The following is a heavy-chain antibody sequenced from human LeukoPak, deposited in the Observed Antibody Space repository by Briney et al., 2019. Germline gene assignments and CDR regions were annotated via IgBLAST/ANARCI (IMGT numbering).Heavy chain of an antibody. CDR1: GGSISSYS. J-gene: IGHJ3*02. V-gene: IGHV4-59*08. D-gene: IGHD4-17*01. CDR2: IYSSGRT. Sequence: SETLSLTCTVSGGSISSYSRSWIRQPPGKGLEWIGYIYSSGRTNHNPSLKSRVTISVSTSRNQFSLKLSSVTAADTAVYYCARHLDYGDHQGAFDIWGQGTMVTVSS. CDR3: ARHLDYGDHQGAFDI.